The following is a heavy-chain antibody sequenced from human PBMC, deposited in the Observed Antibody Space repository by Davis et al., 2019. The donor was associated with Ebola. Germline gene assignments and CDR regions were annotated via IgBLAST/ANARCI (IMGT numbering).Heavy chain of an antibody. CDR1: GGSFSDYY. V-gene: IGHV4-34*01. J-gene: IGHJ5*02. CDR3: ARAVALSGELDP. Sequence: GSLRLSCAVYGGSFSDYYWSWIRQPPGKGLEWIGEINHAGSTQYNPSLRSRVTISVDTSKNQFSLKLNSVTAADTAVYYWARAVALSGELDPWGQGTLVTVSS. CDR2: INHAGST. D-gene: IGHD3-10*01.